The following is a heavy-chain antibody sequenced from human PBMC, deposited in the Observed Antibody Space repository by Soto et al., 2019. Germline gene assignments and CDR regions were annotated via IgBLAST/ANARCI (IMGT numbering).Heavy chain of an antibody. V-gene: IGHV3-33*01. CDR1: GFTFNNYG. J-gene: IGHJ6*02. CDR2: IWNDGSDS. D-gene: IGHD6-13*01. CDR3: ARRPIPPPTRGAANARGAMDV. Sequence: QVQLVESGGGVVQPGRSLRLSCAASGFTFNNYGMHWVRQAPGKGLEWLAVIWNDGSDSSYANSVKGRFTISRDNSKNTLFLQMSSLRAEDTAVYYCARRPIPPPTRGAANARGAMDVWGQGTTVTVSS.